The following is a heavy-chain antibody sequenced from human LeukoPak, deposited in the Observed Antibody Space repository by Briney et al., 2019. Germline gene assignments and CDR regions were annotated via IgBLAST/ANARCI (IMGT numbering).Heavy chain of an antibody. CDR3: TMGLWFGELYLDY. J-gene: IGHJ4*02. Sequence: GGSLRLSCAASEFTFSSYAISWVRQAPGKGLEWVGRIKRKSDGGTTDYAAPVKGRFTISRDESTNTLNLQMKSLKNEDTAVYYCTMGLWFGELYLDYWGQGTLVTVSS. CDR1: EFTFSSYA. CDR2: IKRKSDGGTT. V-gene: IGHV3-15*01. D-gene: IGHD3-10*01.